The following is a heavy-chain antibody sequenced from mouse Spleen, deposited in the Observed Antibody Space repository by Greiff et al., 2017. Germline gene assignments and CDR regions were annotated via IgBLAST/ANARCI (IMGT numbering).Heavy chain of an antibody. CDR1: GYTFTDFY. Sequence: VQVVESGAELARPGTSVKVSCKASGYTFTDFYINWVKQKPGQGLEWIGWIYPGSGNTKYNEQFKGKATLTVDTSSSTAYMQLSSLTSEDTAVYFCARSGYGNYVYYFDYWGQGTTLTVSS. CDR3: ARSGYGNYVYYFDY. D-gene: IGHD2-1*01. V-gene: IGHV1-84*02. CDR2: IYPGSGNT. J-gene: IGHJ2*01.